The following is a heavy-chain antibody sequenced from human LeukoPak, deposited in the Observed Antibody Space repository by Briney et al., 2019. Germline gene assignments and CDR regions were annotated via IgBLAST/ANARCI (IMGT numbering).Heavy chain of an antibody. CDR2: IKQDGSEK. J-gene: IGHJ4*02. CDR3: ARDRGFRRLHDYGEHDY. V-gene: IGHV3-7*01. Sequence: TGGSLRLSCAASGFTFSSFWMSWVRQAPGKGLEWVANIKQDGSEKYYVDSVKGRFTISRDNAKNSLYLQMNSLRAEDTAVYYCARDRGFRRLHDYGEHDYWGQGTLVTVSS. CDR1: GFTFSSFW. D-gene: IGHD4-17*01.